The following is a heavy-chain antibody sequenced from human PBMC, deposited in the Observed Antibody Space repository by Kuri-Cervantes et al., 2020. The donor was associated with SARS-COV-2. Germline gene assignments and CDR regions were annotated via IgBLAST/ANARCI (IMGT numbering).Heavy chain of an antibody. V-gene: IGHV3-11*01. Sequence: GESLKISWAASGFTFSDYYMSWIRQAPGKGLEWVSYISSSGSTIYYADSVKGRFTISRDNAKNSLYLQMNSLRAEDTAVYYCARETYYYDSSGYADAFDIWGQGTMVTVSS. J-gene: IGHJ3*02. CDR3: ARETYYYDSSGYADAFDI. D-gene: IGHD3-22*01. CDR1: GFTFSDYY. CDR2: ISSSGSTI.